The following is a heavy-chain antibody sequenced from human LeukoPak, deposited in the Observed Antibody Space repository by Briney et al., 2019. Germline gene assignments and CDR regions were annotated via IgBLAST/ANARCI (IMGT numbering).Heavy chain of an antibody. Sequence: GGSRRLSCAASGFTFSSYAMSWVRQAPGNGLEWVSAISGSGGSTYYADSVKGRFTISRDNSKNTLYLQMNSLRAEDTAVYYCAKDPVAAAGTFDYWGQGTLVTVSS. J-gene: IGHJ4*02. CDR2: ISGSGGST. D-gene: IGHD6-13*01. CDR1: GFTFSSYA. V-gene: IGHV3-23*01. CDR3: AKDPVAAAGTFDY.